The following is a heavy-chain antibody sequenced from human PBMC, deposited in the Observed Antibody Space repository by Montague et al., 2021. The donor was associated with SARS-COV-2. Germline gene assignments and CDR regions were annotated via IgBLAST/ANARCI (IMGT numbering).Heavy chain of an antibody. CDR1: GDSVSRGSSY. J-gene: IGHJ5*01. V-gene: IGHV4-61*01. D-gene: IGHD5-24*01. CDR2: IYYTGSR. CDR3: ARHARGEGYTSWFDS. Sequence: ETLSLTCTASGDSVSRGSSYWSWIRQPPGKGLEWIGYIYYTGSRKYNSSLKSRLTISVDTSKNQFSLKLSSVTAVDTAVYYCARHARGEGYTSWFDSWGQGTLVTVSS.